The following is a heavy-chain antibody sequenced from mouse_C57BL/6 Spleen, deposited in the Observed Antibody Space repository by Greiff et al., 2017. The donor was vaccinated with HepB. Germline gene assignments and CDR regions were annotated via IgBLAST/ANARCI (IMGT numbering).Heavy chain of an antibody. J-gene: IGHJ4*01. CDR2: IGSDGST. CDR1: GFSLTSYG. V-gene: IGHV2-6*03. Sequence: VKLMESGPGLVAPSQSLSITCTVSGFSLTSYGVHWVRQPPGKGLEWLVVIGSDGSTTYNSALKSRLSISKDNSKSQVFLKMNSLQTDDTAIYDCARGQLRLAMDYWGQGTSVTGSS. CDR3: ARGQLRLAMDY. D-gene: IGHD3-2*02.